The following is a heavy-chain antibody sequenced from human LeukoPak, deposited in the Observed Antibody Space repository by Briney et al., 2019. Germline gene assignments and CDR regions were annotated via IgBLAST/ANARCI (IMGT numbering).Heavy chain of an antibody. V-gene: IGHV1-69*04. Sequence: ASVKVSCKASGGTFSSYAISWVRQAPGQGLEWIGRVIPILGIANYAQKFQGRVTITADKSTSTAYMELSSLRSEDTAVYYCARDGAVTTGWSFDLWGRGTLVTVSS. CDR2: VIPILGIA. D-gene: IGHD4-17*01. CDR3: ARDGAVTTGWSFDL. J-gene: IGHJ2*01. CDR1: GGTFSSYA.